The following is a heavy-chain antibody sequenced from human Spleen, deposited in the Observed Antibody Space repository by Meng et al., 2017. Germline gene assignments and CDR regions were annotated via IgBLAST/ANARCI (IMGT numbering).Heavy chain of an antibody. CDR2: LYIGDDT. Sequence: GGSLRLSCAASGFTVRSNYMSWVRQAPGKGLEWVSFLYIGDDTYYADSVKGRFTISRHNSNNTLYLQMNSLRPEDTAVYYCAGSGSSWHKLIYWGQGVMVTVSS. D-gene: IGHD6-13*01. V-gene: IGHV3-53*04. CDR1: GFTVRSNY. CDR3: AGSGSSWHKLIY. J-gene: IGHJ4*02.